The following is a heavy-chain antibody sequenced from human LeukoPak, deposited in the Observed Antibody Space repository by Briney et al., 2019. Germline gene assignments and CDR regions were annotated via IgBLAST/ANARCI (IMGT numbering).Heavy chain of an antibody. J-gene: IGHJ4*02. D-gene: IGHD6-13*01. CDR3: ARHPPYSSSWYSSLDY. Sequence: GGSLRLSCAASGFTFSSYWMSWVRQAPGKGLEWVGYINEDGSEKYYVDSAKGRFTISRDNAKNSLYLQMNSLRAEDTAVYYCARHPPYSSSWYSSLDYWGQGTLVTVSS. CDR2: INEDGSEK. V-gene: IGHV3-7*03. CDR1: GFTFSSYW.